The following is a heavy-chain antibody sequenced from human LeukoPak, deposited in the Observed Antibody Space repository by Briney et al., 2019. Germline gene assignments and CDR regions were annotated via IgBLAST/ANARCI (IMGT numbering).Heavy chain of an antibody. J-gene: IGHJ4*02. V-gene: IGHV3-30*18. CDR1: GFTFSNYG. Sequence: PGRSLRLSCAASGFTFSNYGMHWVRQAPGKGLEWVALISYDGNNKYYSDSMKGRFTISRDNSKNTLYLQMNSLRAGDTAVYYCAKDIDYGGANWGQGTLVIVSS. D-gene: IGHD4-23*01. CDR3: AKDIDYGGAN. CDR2: ISYDGNNK.